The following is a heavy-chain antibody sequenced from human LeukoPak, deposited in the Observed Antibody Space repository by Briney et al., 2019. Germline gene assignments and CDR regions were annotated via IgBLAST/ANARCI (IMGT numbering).Heavy chain of an antibody. CDR3: APFYGSGTSPTFDP. D-gene: IGHD3-10*01. V-gene: IGHV3-53*01. CDR2: IYSGGDT. CDR1: GFTVSSNY. J-gene: IGHJ5*02. Sequence: GGSLRLSCAASGFTVSSNYMSWVRQAPGKGLEWVSIIYSGGDTYYADSVKGRFTISRDNSKNALYLQTNSLRAEDTAVYYCAPFYGSGTSPTFDPWGQGTLVTVSS.